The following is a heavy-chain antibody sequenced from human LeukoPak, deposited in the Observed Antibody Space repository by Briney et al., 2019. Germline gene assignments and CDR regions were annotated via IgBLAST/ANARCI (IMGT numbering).Heavy chain of an antibody. Sequence: GESLKISCSASGFTFSDYAMHWVRQAPGRGLEYVSAVSSVIGRTFYADSVKDRFTISRDNSGNTLYLQMSSLRPEDTAVYYCAKPARGLGIQFGLDSWGQGTLVTVSS. CDR1: GFTFSDYA. CDR3: AKPARGLGIQFGLDS. CDR2: VSSVIGRT. D-gene: IGHD3-16*01. V-gene: IGHV3-64D*08. J-gene: IGHJ4*02.